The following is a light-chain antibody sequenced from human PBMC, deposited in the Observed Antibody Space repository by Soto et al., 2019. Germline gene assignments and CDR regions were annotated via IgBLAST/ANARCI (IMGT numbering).Light chain of an antibody. J-gene: IGLJ1*01. V-gene: IGLV1-47*01. CDR2: RNN. CDR1: SSNIGSNY. CDR3: AAWDDSLSAL. Sequence: QSVLTQPPSASGTPGQRVTISCSGSSSNIGSNYVYWYRQLPGTAPKLLIYRNNQRPSGVPDRFSGSKSGTSASLAISGLRSEDEADYYCAAWDDSLSALFGTGTKLTVL.